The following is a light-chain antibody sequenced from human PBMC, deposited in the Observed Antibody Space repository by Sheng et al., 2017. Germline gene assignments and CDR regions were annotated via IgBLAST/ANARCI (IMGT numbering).Light chain of an antibody. CDR2: GDN. Sequence: QLVLTQPPSVSGAPGQRVTISCTGSSSNIGAPSAVHWYQHLPGAAPNLLIYGDNSRPSGVPDRFSGSKSGTSASLAITGLQAEDEADYYCQSFDRSLRSYVFGSGTKVTVL. CDR3: QSFDRSLRSYV. V-gene: IGLV1-40*01. J-gene: IGLJ1*01. CDR1: SSNIGAPSA.